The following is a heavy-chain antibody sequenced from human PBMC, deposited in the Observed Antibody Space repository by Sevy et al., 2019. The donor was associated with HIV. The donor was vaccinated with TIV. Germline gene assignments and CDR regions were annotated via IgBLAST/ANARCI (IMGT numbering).Heavy chain of an antibody. CDR1: GYTFTSYD. CDR3: ARAYCSSTSCCDDY. V-gene: IGHV1-8*01. J-gene: IGHJ4*02. Sequence: ASVKVSCKASGYTFTSYDINWVRQATGQGLEWMGWMNPNSGNTGYAQKFQGRVTMTWNTSISTAYMELSSLRSEDTAVYYCARAYCSSTSCCDDYWGQGTLVTVSS. D-gene: IGHD2-2*01. CDR2: MNPNSGNT.